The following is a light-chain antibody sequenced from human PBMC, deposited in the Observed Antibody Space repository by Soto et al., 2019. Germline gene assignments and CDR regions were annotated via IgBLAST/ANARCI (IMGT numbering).Light chain of an antibody. CDR2: DAS. Sequence: THSPGTLALSPGERAGFSCRARQNVSSSYLTWYQQKPGQAPRLLIYDASTRATGIPARFSGSGSGTEFTLTISSLQSEDFAVYYCQQSNNWPWTFGQGTKVDIK. CDR1: QNVSSSY. CDR3: QQSNNWPWT. J-gene: IGKJ1*01. V-gene: IGKV3D-7*01.